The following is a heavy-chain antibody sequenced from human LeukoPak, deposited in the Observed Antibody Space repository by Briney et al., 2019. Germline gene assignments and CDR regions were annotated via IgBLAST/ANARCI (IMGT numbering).Heavy chain of an antibody. CDR1: GFTFSDYY. D-gene: IGHD5-12*01. CDR2: ISSSGSTI. Sequence: GGSLKLSCAASGFTFSDYYMSWIRQAPGKGLEWVSYISSSGSTIYYADSVKGRFTISRDNAKNSLYLQMNSLRAEDTAVYYCASEIRGYSGYVVYYYYMDVWGKGTTVTVSS. CDR3: ASEIRGYSGYVVYYYYMDV. V-gene: IGHV3-11*04. J-gene: IGHJ6*03.